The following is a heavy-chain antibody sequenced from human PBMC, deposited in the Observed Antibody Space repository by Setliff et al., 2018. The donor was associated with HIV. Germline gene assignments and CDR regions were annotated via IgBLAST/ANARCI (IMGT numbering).Heavy chain of an antibody. CDR3: ARQSITIFGVVISGFDP. Sequence: KPSETLSLTCTVSGGSISSGYYWGWIRQPPGKGLEWIGSIYHSGSTYNNPSLKSRVTISVDTSKNQFSLKLTSVTAADTAVYYCARQSITIFGVVISGFDPWGQGTLVTVSS. J-gene: IGHJ5*02. CDR1: GGSISSGYY. D-gene: IGHD3-3*01. V-gene: IGHV4-38-2*02. CDR2: IYHSGST.